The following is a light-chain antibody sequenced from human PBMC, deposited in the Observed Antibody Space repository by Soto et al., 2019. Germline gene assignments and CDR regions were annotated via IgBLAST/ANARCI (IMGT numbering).Light chain of an antibody. CDR2: DAS. CDR1: QSISSW. Sequence: DIPMTQSPSTLSASVGDRVTITCRASQSISSWLAWYQQKPGKAPKLLIYDASSLDSGVPSRFSGSGAGTEFTLTISSLQPDDFATYYCQQYNSWWTFGQGTKVEIK. V-gene: IGKV1-5*01. CDR3: QQYNSWWT. J-gene: IGKJ1*01.